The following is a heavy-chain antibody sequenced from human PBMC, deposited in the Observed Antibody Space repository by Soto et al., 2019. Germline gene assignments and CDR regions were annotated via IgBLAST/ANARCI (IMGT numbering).Heavy chain of an antibody. CDR2: INAGNGNT. D-gene: IGHD1-26*01. Sequence: QVQLVQSGAEVKKPGASVKVSCKASGYTFTSYAMHWVRQAPGQRLEWKGWINAGNGNTKYSQKFQGRVTITRDTSASTAYMELSSLRSEDTAVYYCASAGGGSYYGVDFDYWGQGTLVTVSS. CDR3: ASAGGGSYYGVDFDY. CDR1: GYTFTSYA. J-gene: IGHJ4*02. V-gene: IGHV1-3*01.